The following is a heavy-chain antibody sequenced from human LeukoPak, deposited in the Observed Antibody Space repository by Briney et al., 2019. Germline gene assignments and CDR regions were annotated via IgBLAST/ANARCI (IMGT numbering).Heavy chain of an antibody. CDR3: ARDDYYGSGLDY. CDR1: GGSISSGSYY. Sequence: SETLSLTCTVSGGSISSGSYYRSWIRQPAGKGLEWIGRIYTSGSTNYNPSLKSRVTISVDTSKNQFSLKLSSVTAADTAVYYCARDDYYGSGLDYWGQGTLVTVSS. CDR2: IYTSGST. V-gene: IGHV4-61*02. D-gene: IGHD3-10*01. J-gene: IGHJ4*02.